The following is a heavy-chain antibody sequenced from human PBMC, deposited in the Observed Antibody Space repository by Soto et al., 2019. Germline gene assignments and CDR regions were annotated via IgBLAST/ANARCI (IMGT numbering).Heavy chain of an antibody. V-gene: IGHV1-24*01. CDR1: GYTLTELS. CDR2: FDPEDGET. D-gene: IGHD6-13*01. J-gene: IGHJ4*02. Sequence: GASVKGSCKVSGYTLTELSMHWVRQAPGKGLEWMGGFDPEDGETIYAQKFQGRVTMTEDTSTDTAYMELSSLRSEDTAVYYCATSDSSSWYGDFDYWGQGTLVTVSS. CDR3: ATSDSSSWYGDFDY.